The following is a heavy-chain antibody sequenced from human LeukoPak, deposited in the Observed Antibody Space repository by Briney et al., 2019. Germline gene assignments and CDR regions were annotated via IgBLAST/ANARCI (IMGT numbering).Heavy chain of an antibody. CDR3: AKSPNDYGDYPTLRSFDI. D-gene: IGHD4-17*01. J-gene: IGHJ3*02. CDR1: GFAFSSYA. CDR2: ISGSGGST. V-gene: IGHV3-23*01. Sequence: GGSLRLSCAASGFAFSSYAMSWVRQAPGKGLEWVSAISGSGGSTYYADSVRGRFTISRDNSKNTLYLQMSSLRAEDTAIYYCAKSPNDYGDYPTLRSFDIWGQGSMVIVSS.